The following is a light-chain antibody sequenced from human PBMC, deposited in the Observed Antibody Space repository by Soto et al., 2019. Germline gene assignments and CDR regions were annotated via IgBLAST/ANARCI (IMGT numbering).Light chain of an antibody. CDR1: RSVSDY. J-gene: IGKJ4*01. V-gene: IGKV3-11*01. CDR2: GAS. CDR3: QQRSSWPLS. Sequence: EIVLTQSPGTVSLSPGESATLSCRASRSVSDYLAWYQQKPGQSPRLIFYGASNRATGIPARFSGSGSGTDFTLTIVTLEPEDFAVYYCQQRSSWPLSFGGGTKVDSK.